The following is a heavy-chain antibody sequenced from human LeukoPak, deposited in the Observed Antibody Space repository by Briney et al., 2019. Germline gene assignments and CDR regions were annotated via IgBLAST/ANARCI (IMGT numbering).Heavy chain of an antibody. CDR1: GFTFSGYW. CDR3: AAGGGWDPSFGVVSHIDA. J-gene: IGHJ6*03. V-gene: IGHV3-74*01. D-gene: IGHD3-3*01. Sequence: GGSLRLSCVTSGFTFSGYWMHWVRQGPEKGLELVSRIDNDGHGIIYADSVKGRFTTSRDNVKNTLYLQMNSLRVEDTAVYYCAAGGGWDPSFGVVSHIDAWGKGTTVVVS. CDR2: IDNDGHGI.